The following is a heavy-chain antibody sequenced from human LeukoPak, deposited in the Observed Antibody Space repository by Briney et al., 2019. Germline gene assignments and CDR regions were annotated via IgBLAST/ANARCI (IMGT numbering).Heavy chain of an antibody. CDR1: GFTFSSYA. J-gene: IGHJ4*02. CDR3: ARSRPWAVAGTTTPEY. Sequence: GGSLRLSCAASGFTFSSYAMHWVRQAPGKGLEWVAVISYDGSNKYYADSVKGRFTISRDNSKNTLYLQMNSLRADDTALYYCARSRPWAVAGTTTPEYWGQGTLVTVSS. D-gene: IGHD6-19*01. CDR2: ISYDGSNK. V-gene: IGHV3-30*04.